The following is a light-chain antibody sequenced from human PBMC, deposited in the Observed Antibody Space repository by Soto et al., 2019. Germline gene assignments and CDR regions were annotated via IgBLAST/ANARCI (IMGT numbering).Light chain of an antibody. J-gene: IGLJ1*01. CDR2: GNS. CDR3: LSYDSSLSFYV. CDR1: SSNIGAGYD. V-gene: IGLV1-40*01. Sequence: QSVLTQPPSVSGAPGQRVTISSTGSSSNIGAGYDVHWYQQLPGTAPKLLIYGNSNRPSGVPDRFSGSKSGTSASLAITGLQAEDEADYYCLSYDSSLSFYVFGTGTKVTVL.